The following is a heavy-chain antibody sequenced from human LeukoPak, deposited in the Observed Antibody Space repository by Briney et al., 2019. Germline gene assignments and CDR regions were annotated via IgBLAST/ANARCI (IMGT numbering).Heavy chain of an antibody. J-gene: IGHJ4*02. D-gene: IGHD2/OR15-2a*01. CDR3: AGISDYLFDY. CDR1: GYTFASHG. CDR2: IRPSTGDT. Sequence: ASVKVSCKASGYTFASHGISWVRQAPGQGLEWMGWIRPSTGDTDYALNLQGTVTLTTDTTTSTAYMELRSLRSDDTAVYYGAGISDYLFDYWGQGTLVTVSS. V-gene: IGHV1-18*01.